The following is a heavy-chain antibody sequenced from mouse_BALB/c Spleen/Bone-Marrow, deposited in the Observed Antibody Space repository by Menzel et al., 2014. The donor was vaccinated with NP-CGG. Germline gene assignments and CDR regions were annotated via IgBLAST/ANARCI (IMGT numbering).Heavy chain of an antibody. V-gene: IGHV14-3*02. J-gene: IGHJ2*01. CDR2: IDPANGNT. CDR3: ARYYYGYYLDY. D-gene: IGHD1-2*01. CDR1: GFNIKDTY. Sequence: EVNVVESGAELVKPGASVKLSCTASGFNIKDTYMHWVKQRPEQGLEWIGRIDPANGNTKYDPKFQGKATITADTSSNTAYLQLSSLTSEDTAVYYCARYYYGYYLDYWGQGTTLTVSS.